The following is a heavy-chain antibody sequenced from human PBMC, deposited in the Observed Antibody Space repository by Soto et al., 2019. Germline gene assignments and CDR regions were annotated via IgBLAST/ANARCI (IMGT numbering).Heavy chain of an antibody. CDR1: GYTFTSYA. Sequence: ASVKVSCKASGYTFTSYAMHWVRQAPGQRLEWMGWINAGNGNTKYSQKFQGRVTITRDTSASTAYMELSSLRSEDTAVYYCARGGPLVWFGELTDGMDVWGQGTTVTVSS. V-gene: IGHV1-3*01. CDR2: INAGNGNT. CDR3: ARGGPLVWFGELTDGMDV. D-gene: IGHD3-10*01. J-gene: IGHJ6*02.